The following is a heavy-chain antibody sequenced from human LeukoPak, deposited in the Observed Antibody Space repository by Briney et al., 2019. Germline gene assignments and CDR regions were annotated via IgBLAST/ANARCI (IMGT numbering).Heavy chain of an antibody. D-gene: IGHD3-10*01. J-gene: IGHJ4*02. CDR1: GVTFSSCA. Sequence: PGGSLRLSCAASGVTFSSCAMSWVRQAPGKGLEWVSSISGSGGSTYYADSVKGRFTISRDNSKNTLYLQMNSLRVEDAAIYFCADARSGSYKYWGQGTLVTVSS. CDR2: ISGSGGST. V-gene: IGHV3-23*01. CDR3: ADARSGSYKY.